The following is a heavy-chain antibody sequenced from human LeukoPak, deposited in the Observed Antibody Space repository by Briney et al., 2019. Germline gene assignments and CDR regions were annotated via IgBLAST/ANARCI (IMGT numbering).Heavy chain of an antibody. CDR1: GGSISSGGYY. V-gene: IGHV4-31*03. CDR2: IYYSGST. J-gene: IGHJ4*02. Sequence: PSETLSLTCTVSGGSISSGGYYWSWIRQHPGKGLEWIGYIYYSGSTYYNPSLKSRVTISVDTSKNQFSLKLSSVTAADTAVYYCARAPEYSEPYFDYWGQGTLVTVSS. CDR3: ARAPEYSEPYFDY. D-gene: IGHD2/OR15-2a*01.